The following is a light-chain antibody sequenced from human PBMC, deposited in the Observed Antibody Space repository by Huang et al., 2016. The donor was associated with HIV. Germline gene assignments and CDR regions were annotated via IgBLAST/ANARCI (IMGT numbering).Light chain of an antibody. Sequence: DIQMTQSPSSLSASVGDRVTITCRATQSVTKYLNWYQQKPGKASKLLIYGASSVQTGVPSRFSGSGSGTDFTLTISSLQPEDFATYYCQQSSSPPPTFGPGTKVDIK. CDR1: QSVTKY. V-gene: IGKV1-39*01. CDR2: GAS. CDR3: QQSSSPPPT. J-gene: IGKJ3*01.